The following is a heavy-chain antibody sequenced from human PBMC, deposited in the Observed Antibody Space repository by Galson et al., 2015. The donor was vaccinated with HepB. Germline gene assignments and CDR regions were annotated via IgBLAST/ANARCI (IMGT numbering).Heavy chain of an antibody. D-gene: IGHD6-6*01. V-gene: IGHV1-24*01. J-gene: IGHJ4*02. Sequence: SVKVSCKVSGYTLTELSMHWVRQAPGKGLEWMGGFDPEDGETIYAQKFQGRVTMTEDTSTDTAYMELSSLRSEDTAVYYCATGDPWEYSSSSGGSVDHYFDYWGQGTLVTVSS. CDR2: FDPEDGET. CDR1: GYTLTELS. CDR3: ATGDPWEYSSSSGGSVDHYFDY.